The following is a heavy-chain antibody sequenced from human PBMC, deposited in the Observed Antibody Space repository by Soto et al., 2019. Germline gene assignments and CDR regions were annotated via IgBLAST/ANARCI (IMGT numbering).Heavy chain of an antibody. J-gene: IGHJ6*02. CDR1: GGSISSGDYF. V-gene: IGHV4-31*03. D-gene: IGHD4-17*01. CDR3: AIEDIIGDSPYMDV. Sequence: QVQLQESGPGLVKPSQTLSLTCTVSGGSISSGDYFWSWIRQHPGKSLEWIGYIYYTGSTQYNPSLKSRLTISIDTSKKQFSLRLNSVTPADTAVYYCAIEDIIGDSPYMDVWGQGTTVTVTS. CDR2: IYYTGST.